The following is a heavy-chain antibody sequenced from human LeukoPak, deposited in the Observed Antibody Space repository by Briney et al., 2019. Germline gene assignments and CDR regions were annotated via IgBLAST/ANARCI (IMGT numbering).Heavy chain of an antibody. CDR1: GGSISSSSYY. V-gene: IGHV4-39*01. Sequence: SETLSLTCTVSGGSISSSSYYWGWIRQPPGKGLEWIGSIYYSGSTYYNPSLKSRATISVDTSKNQFSLKLSSVTAADTAVYYCAGIQYYDYVWGSYGYWGQGTLVTVSS. J-gene: IGHJ4*02. CDR3: AGIQYYDYVWGSYGY. CDR2: IYYSGST. D-gene: IGHD3-16*01.